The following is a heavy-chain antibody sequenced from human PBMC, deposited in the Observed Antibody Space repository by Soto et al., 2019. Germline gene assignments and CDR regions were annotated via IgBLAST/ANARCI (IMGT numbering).Heavy chain of an antibody. CDR3: VKTYYYDSSGFELPDAFDI. J-gene: IGHJ3*02. CDR2: IYSGGST. D-gene: IGHD3-22*01. Sequence: HPGGSLRLSCAASGFTFSSYWMHWVRQAPGKGLVWVSVIYSGGSTYYADSVKGRFTISRDNSKNTLYLQMNSLRAEDTAVYYCVKTYYYDSSGFELPDAFDIWGQGTMVTVSS. V-gene: IGHV3-66*01. CDR1: GFTFSSYW.